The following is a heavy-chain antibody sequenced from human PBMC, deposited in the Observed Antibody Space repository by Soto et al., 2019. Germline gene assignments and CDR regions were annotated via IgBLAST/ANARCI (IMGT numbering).Heavy chain of an antibody. CDR2: IKQDGSEK. CDR1: GFTFSSYW. J-gene: IGHJ6*03. V-gene: IGHV3-7*01. CDR3: ARDRYCSSTSCYAPKTDYYYYYMDV. Sequence: GGSLRLSCAASGFTFSSYWMSWVRQAPGKGLEWVANIKQDGSEKYYVDSVKGRFTISRDNAKNSLYLQMNSLRAEDTAVYYCARDRYCSSTSCYAPKTDYYYYYMDVWGKGTTVTVSS. D-gene: IGHD2-2*01.